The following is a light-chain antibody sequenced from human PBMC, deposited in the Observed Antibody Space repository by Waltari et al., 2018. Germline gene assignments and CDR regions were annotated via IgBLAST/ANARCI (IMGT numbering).Light chain of an antibody. CDR1: QNIRTY. J-gene: IGKJ1*01. CDR3: QQSFSSPWT. V-gene: IGKV1-39*01. CDR2: GAS. Sequence: DIQMTQSPSSLSTPSGDTITVTCRAIQNIRTYLNWYHQTPAKAPKLLIFGASTLPRGVPSRFSGSASGTEFTLTVTNLQPADFATYFCQQSFSSPWTFGQGTTV.